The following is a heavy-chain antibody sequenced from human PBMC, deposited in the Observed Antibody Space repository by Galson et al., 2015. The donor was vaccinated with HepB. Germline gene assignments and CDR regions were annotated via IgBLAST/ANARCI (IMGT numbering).Heavy chain of an antibody. V-gene: IGHV3-23*01. J-gene: IGHJ4*02. Sequence: SLRLSCAVSGLTFSLSAMTWVRQAPGKGLEWVSSISNSGDNTYYTDSVKGRFTISRDNPKNTLYLQMDSLRAEDTAVYFCAKASLLWSGDIGYSDFWGQGTLVTVSS. CDR1: GLTFSLSA. D-gene: IGHD2-21*01. CDR2: ISNSGDNT. CDR3: AKASLLWSGDIGYSDF.